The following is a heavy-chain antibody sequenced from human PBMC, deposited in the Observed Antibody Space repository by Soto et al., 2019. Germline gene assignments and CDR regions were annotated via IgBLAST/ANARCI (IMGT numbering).Heavy chain of an antibody. CDR3: AIASRWFGDLPGDAFDI. V-gene: IGHV3-7*01. J-gene: IGHJ3*02. CDR1: GFTFSSYW. CDR2: IKQDGSEK. D-gene: IGHD3-10*01. Sequence: EVQLVESGGGLVQPGGSLRLSCAASGFTFSSYWMSWVRQAPGKGLEWVANIKQDGSEKYYVDSVKGRFTISRDNAKNSLYLQMNSLRAEDTAVYYCAIASRWFGDLPGDAFDIWGQGTMVTVSS.